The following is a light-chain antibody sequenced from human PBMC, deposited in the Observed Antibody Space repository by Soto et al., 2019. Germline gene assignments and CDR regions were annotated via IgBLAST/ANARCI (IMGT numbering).Light chain of an antibody. CDR3: AAWDDSLSGVL. Sequence: QSVLTQPPSASGTPGQRVTISCSGSSSNFGSNNVYRYQQLPATTPELLIYRNNQRPSGVTDRFSGSKSGTSASLAISGLRSEDETDDYCAAWDDSLSGVLFGGGTKLTVL. J-gene: IGLJ2*01. V-gene: IGLV1-47*01. CDR2: RNN. CDR1: SSNFGSNN.